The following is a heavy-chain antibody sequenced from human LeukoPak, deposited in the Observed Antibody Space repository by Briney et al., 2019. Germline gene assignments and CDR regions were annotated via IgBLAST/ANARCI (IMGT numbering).Heavy chain of an antibody. V-gene: IGHV1-2*02. CDR2: ISTNSGST. Sequence: ASVKVSCKASGYTFTAYYLHWVRQAPGQGLEWMGWISTNSGSTNSAQKFKGRVTMTRDTSIATAYMDLTTLRSDDTAVYYCAREWNKYGSGSYFKLWGQGTLVTVSS. CDR3: AREWNKYGSGSYFKL. D-gene: IGHD3-10*01. CDR1: GYTFTAYY. J-gene: IGHJ4*02.